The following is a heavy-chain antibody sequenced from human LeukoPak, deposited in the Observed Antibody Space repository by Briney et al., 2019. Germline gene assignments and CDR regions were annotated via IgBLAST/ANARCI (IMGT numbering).Heavy chain of an antibody. CDR1: GYTFTSYA. Sequence: ASVKVSCKASGYTFTSYAMHWVRQAPGQRLEWMGWINAGNGNTKYPQKFQGRVTITRDTSASTAYMELSSLRSEDTAVYYCARDGGSGWYGVRYNWSDPWGQGTLVTVSS. D-gene: IGHD6-19*01. CDR2: INAGNGNT. CDR3: ARDGGSGWYGVRYNWSDP. V-gene: IGHV1-3*01. J-gene: IGHJ5*02.